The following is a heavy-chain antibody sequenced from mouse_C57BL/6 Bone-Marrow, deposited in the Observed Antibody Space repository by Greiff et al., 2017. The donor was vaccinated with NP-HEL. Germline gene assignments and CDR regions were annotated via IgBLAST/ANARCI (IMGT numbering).Heavy chain of an antibody. CDR1: GYTFTSYW. CDR2: IPPNSGST. Sequence: QVQLQQPGAELVKPGASVKLSCKASGYTFTSYWMHWVKQRPGQGLEWIGMIPPNSGSTNYNEKFKSKATLTVDKSSSTAYMQLSSLTSEDSAVYYCARERNGYVGIFAYWGQGTLVTVSA. CDR3: ARERNGYVGIFAY. J-gene: IGHJ3*01. D-gene: IGHD2-2*01. V-gene: IGHV1-64*01.